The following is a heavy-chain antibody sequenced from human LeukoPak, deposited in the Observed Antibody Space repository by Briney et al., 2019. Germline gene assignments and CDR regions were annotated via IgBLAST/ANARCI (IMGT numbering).Heavy chain of an antibody. CDR1: GYTFTSYD. J-gene: IGHJ3*02. Sequence: ASVKVSCKASGYTFTSYDINWVRQAPGQGLEWMGWMNPNSCNTGYAQKLQGRVTLTTDTSTRTAYMKLMSLRSDDTAVYYCARVYYYYDSSGYYYMGAFDIWGQGTMVTVSS. CDR2: MNPNSCNT. V-gene: IGHV1-8*02. D-gene: IGHD3-22*01. CDR3: ARVYYYYDSSGYYYMGAFDI.